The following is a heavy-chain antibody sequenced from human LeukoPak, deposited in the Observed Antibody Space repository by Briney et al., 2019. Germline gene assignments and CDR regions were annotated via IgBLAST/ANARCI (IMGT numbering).Heavy chain of an antibody. CDR1: GFTFDDYT. D-gene: IGHD4-23*01. Sequence: GGSLRLSCAASGFTFDDYTMHWVRQAPWKDLEWVSLVSWDGVNTYYADSVKGRFTISRDNSKNSLYLQMNSLKTEDTALYYCAKDLGGKSDYWGQGTLVTVSS. CDR3: AKDLGGKSDY. J-gene: IGHJ4*02. V-gene: IGHV3-43*01. CDR2: VSWDGVNT.